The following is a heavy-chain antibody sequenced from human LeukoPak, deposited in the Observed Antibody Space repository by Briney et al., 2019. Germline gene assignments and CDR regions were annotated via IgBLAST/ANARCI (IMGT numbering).Heavy chain of an antibody. V-gene: IGHV1-2*02. CDR1: GYSFTGYY. J-gene: IGHJ3*02. D-gene: IGHD2-2*01. Sequence: GASVKVSCKASGYSFTGYYMHWVRQAPGQGLEWMGWINPDSGGTNYAQKFQGRVTMTRDTSITTAYMELSRLRSDDTAVYYCERRLIRGYCSSTSCPGAFDIWGQGTMVTVSS. CDR2: INPDSGGT. CDR3: ERRLIRGYCSSTSCPGAFDI.